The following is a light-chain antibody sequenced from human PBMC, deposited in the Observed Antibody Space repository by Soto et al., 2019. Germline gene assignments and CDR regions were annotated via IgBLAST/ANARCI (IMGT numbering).Light chain of an antibody. V-gene: IGLV2-14*01. CDR2: DVS. J-gene: IGLJ2*01. CDR3: SSYTSSSTVV. Sequence: QSALTQPASVSGSPGQSITISCTGTRSDVGTYNYVSWYQQHPGKAPKLMIYDVSSRPSGVSNRFSGSKSGNTASLTISGLQAEDDADYYCSSYTSSSTVVFGGGTKLTVL. CDR1: RSDVGTYNY.